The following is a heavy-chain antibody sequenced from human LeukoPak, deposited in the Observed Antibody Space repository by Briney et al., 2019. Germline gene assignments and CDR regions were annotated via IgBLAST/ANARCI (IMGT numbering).Heavy chain of an antibody. CDR1: GFTFSSYW. CDR2: IKQDGSEK. CDR3: ARDSDTGAFDI. V-gene: IGHV3-7*05. D-gene: IGHD5-18*01. Sequence: GGSLRLSCAASGFTFSSYWMSWVRQAPAKGLEWVANIKQDGSEKYYVDSVKGRFTISRDNAKNSLYLQMNSLRAEDTAVYYCARDSDTGAFDIWGQGTMVTVSS. J-gene: IGHJ3*02.